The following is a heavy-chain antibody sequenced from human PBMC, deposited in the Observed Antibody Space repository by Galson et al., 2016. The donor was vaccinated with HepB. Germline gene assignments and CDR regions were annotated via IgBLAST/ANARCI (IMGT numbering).Heavy chain of an antibody. J-gene: IGHJ4*02. D-gene: IGHD2-2*01. CDR1: GSSTGSNTW. V-gene: IGHV4-4*02. CDR2: IYDSGIT. Sequence: SETLSLTCAVSGSSTGSNTWWSWVRQPPGKGLEWIGEIYDSGITNYNPSLKSRVTISVDKSKNQFSLNLNSVAAADTAVYYCARRVPHCSSTICLLDFWGQGTLVTVSS. CDR3: ARRVPHCSSTICLLDF.